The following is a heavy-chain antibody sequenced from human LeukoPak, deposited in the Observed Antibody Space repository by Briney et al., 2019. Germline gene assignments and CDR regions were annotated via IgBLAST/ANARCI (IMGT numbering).Heavy chain of an antibody. CDR1: GFTFSSYW. Sequence: PGGSLRLSCAASGFTFSSYWMSWVRQAPGKGLEWVANIKQDGSEKYYVDSVKGRFTISRDNAKNSLYLQMNSLRAEDTAVYYCARVGVSGHKRRNNWFDPWGQGTLVTVSS. J-gene: IGHJ5*02. V-gene: IGHV3-7*01. CDR3: ARVGVSGHKRRNNWFDP. D-gene: IGHD3-16*01. CDR2: IKQDGSEK.